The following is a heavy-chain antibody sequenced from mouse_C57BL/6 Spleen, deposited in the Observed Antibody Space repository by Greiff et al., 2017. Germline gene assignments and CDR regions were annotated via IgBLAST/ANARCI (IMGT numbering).Heavy chain of an antibody. CDR1: GYTFTSYW. J-gene: IGHJ3*01. Sequence: QVQLQQPGAALVRPGSSVKLSCKASGYTFTSYWMDWVKQRPGQGLEWIGNIYPSDSETHYNQKFKDKATLTVDKSSSTAYMQLSSLTSEDSAVDYCARGRYGSSWGFAYWGQGTLVTVSA. V-gene: IGHV1-61*01. D-gene: IGHD1-1*01. CDR3: ARGRYGSSWGFAY. CDR2: IYPSDSET.